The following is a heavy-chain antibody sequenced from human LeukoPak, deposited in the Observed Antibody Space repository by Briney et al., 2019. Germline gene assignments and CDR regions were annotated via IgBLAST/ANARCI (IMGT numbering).Heavy chain of an antibody. CDR1: GGSFSGYY. CDR3: ARGRCSGGSCYFYYYYYMDV. CDR2: INHSGST. J-gene: IGHJ6*03. Sequence: PSETLSLTCAVYGGSFSGYYWSWLRQPPGKGLEWIGEINHSGSTNYNPSLKSRVTISVDTSKNQFSLKLSSVTAADTAVYYCARGRCSGGSCYFYYYYYMDVWGKGTTVTVSS. D-gene: IGHD2-15*01. V-gene: IGHV4-34*01.